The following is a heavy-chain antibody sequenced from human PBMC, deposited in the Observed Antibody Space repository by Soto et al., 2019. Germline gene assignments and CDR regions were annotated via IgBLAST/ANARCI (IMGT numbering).Heavy chain of an antibody. V-gene: IGHV1-69*01. D-gene: IGHD2-8*01. CDR2: IIPIFGTA. Sequence: QVQLVQSGAEVKKPGSSVKVSCKASGGTFSSYAISWVRQAPGQGLEWMGGIIPIFGTANYAQKFQRRVTITADESTSTAYMELSSLRSEDTAVYYFAILTPIPPTPSLSNWFDPWGQGTLVTVSS. J-gene: IGHJ5*02. CDR3: AILTPIPPTPSLSNWFDP. CDR1: GGTFSSYA.